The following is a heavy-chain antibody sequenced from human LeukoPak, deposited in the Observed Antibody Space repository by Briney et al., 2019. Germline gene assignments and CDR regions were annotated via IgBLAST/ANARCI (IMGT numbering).Heavy chain of an antibody. CDR3: ARGRIQLSGQDY. V-gene: IGHV4-34*01. Sequence: SETLSLTCAVYGGSFSGYYWSWIRQPLGKGLEWIGEINHSGSTNYNPSLKSRVTISVDTSKNQFSLKLSSVTAADTAVYYCARGRIQLSGQDYWGQGTLVTVSS. D-gene: IGHD5-18*01. CDR1: GGSFSGYY. CDR2: INHSGST. J-gene: IGHJ4*02.